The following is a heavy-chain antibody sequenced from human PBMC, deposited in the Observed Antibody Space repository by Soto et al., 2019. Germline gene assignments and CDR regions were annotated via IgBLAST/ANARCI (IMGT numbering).Heavy chain of an antibody. CDR3: ARDVYDGMDV. J-gene: IGHJ6*02. D-gene: IGHD2-2*01. CDR1: GFTFSCYA. CDR2: ISYDGSNK. V-gene: IGHV3-30-3*01. Sequence: QVQLVESGGGVVQPGRSLRLSCAASGFTFSCYAMHWVRQAPGKGLEWVAVISYDGSNKYYADSVKGRFTISRDNSKNTLYLQMNSLRAEDTAVYYCARDVYDGMDVWGQGTTVTVSS.